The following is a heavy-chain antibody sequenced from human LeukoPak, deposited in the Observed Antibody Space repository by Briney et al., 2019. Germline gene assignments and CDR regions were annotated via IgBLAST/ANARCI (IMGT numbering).Heavy chain of an antibody. V-gene: IGHV4-39*07. J-gene: IGHJ3*02. CDR1: GGSISSSSYY. CDR2: IYYSGST. D-gene: IGHD3-22*01. Sequence: SETLSLTCTVSGGSISSSSYYWGWIRQPPGKGLEWIGSIYYSGSTYYNPSLKSRVTISVDTSKNQFSLKLSSVTAADTAVYYCARARRITMIVVVITHDAFDIWGQGTTVTVSS. CDR3: ARARRITMIVVVITHDAFDI.